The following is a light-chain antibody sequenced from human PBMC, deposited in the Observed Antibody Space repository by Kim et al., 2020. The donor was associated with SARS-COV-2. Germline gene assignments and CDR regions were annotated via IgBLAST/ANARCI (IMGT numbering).Light chain of an antibody. CDR1: SSYVGGYNY. V-gene: IGLV2-14*03. CDR3: SSYTSSSTFVV. Sequence: QSITISCTGTSSYVGGYNYVSWYQQHPGKAPKLMIYDVSNRPSGVSNRFSGSKSGNTASLTISGLQAEDEADYYCSSYTSSSTFVVFGGGTQLTVL. CDR2: DVS. J-gene: IGLJ2*01.